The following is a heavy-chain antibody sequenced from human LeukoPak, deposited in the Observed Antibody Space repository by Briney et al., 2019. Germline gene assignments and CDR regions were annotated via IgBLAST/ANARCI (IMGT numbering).Heavy chain of an antibody. CDR2: ISAYNGNT. Sequence: ASVKVSCKASGYTFTSYGISWVRQAPGQGLEWMGWISAYNGNTNYAQKLQGRVTMTTDTSTSTAYMELRSLRSDDTAVYYCATQLRSSGYVDAFDIWGQGTMVTVSS. J-gene: IGHJ3*02. CDR1: GYTFTSYG. CDR3: ATQLRSSGYVDAFDI. V-gene: IGHV1-18*01. D-gene: IGHD3-22*01.